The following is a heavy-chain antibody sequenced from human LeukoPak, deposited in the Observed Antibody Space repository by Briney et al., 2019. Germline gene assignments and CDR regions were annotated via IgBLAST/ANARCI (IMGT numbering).Heavy chain of an antibody. D-gene: IGHD3-22*01. CDR3: ARQTHYYDSSGYYSKFDY. CDR1: GGYISSYY. J-gene: IGHJ4*02. CDR2: INHSGST. Sequence: SETLSLTCTVSGGYISSYYWSWIRQPPGKGLEWIGEINHSGSTNYNPSLKSRVTISVDTSKNQFSLKLSSVTAADTAVYYCARQTHYYDSSGYYSKFDYWGQGTLVTVSS. V-gene: IGHV4-34*01.